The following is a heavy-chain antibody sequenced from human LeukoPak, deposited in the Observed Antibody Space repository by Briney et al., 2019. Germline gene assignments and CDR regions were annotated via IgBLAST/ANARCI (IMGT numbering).Heavy chain of an antibody. J-gene: IGHJ5*01. Sequence: WMXXXGTYGGDTYYAQKFQCRITVTIDTSTSTVYMELRNLRSDDTAVYYCARDLWNFYDDSGYNRDFDSWGQGTLVTVSS. V-gene: IGHV1-18*01. CDR3: ARDLWNFYDDSGYNRDFDS. CDR2: XGTYGGDT. D-gene: IGHD3-22*01.